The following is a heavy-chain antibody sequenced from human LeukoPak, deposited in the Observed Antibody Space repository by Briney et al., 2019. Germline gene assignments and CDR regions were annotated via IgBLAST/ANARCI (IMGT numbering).Heavy chain of an antibody. V-gene: IGHV4-4*02. Sequence: SETLSLTCAVSGGSISSTNWWSWVRQPPGKGLEWIGEIYRGGTTNYKPSLKSRVTISLDKSRNHFSLKLTSVTAADSAVYYCARRSPYSTGWSSYFDYWGQGALVTVSS. CDR1: GGSISSTNW. J-gene: IGHJ4*02. CDR3: ARRSPYSTGWSSYFDY. D-gene: IGHD6-19*01. CDR2: IYRGGTT.